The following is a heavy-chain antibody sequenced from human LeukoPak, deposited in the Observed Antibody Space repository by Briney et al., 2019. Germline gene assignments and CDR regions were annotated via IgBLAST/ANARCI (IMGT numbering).Heavy chain of an antibody. J-gene: IGHJ4*02. Sequence: SETLSLTCTVSGGSISSGSYYWSWIRQPAGTGLEWIGRIYTSGSINYNPSLKSRVTISVDTSKNQFSLKLSSVTAADTAVYYCARDLHYYGSGTLGYWGQGTLVTVSS. V-gene: IGHV4-61*02. CDR3: ARDLHYYGSGTLGY. CDR2: IYTSGSI. CDR1: GGSISSGSYY. D-gene: IGHD3-10*01.